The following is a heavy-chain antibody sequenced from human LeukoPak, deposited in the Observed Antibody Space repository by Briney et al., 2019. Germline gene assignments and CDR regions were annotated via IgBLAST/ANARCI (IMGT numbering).Heavy chain of an antibody. Sequence: GGSLRLSCAASGFTVSSNYMSWVRQAPGKGLEWVSVIYSGGSTYYADSVKGRFTISRHNSKNTLYLQMNSLRAEDTAVYYCARDRRYCSGGGCPRYGMDVWGQGTTVTVSS. J-gene: IGHJ6*02. CDR1: GFTVSSNY. CDR2: IYSGGST. CDR3: ARDRRYCSGGGCPRYGMDV. V-gene: IGHV3-53*04. D-gene: IGHD2-15*01.